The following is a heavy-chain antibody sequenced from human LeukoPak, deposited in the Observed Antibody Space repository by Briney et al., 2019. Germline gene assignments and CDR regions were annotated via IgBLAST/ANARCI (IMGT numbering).Heavy chain of an antibody. CDR1: GGSISSYY. CDR3: ARGGYYGSGNDFRFDP. CDR2: IYYSGST. J-gene: IGHJ5*02. Sequence: SETLSLTCTVSGGSISSYYWSWTRQPPGKGLEWIGYIYYSGSTNYNPSLKSRVRTSVDTSKKQFSLKLSSVTAADTAVYYCARGGYYGSGNDFRFDPWGQGTLVTVSS. V-gene: IGHV4-59*01. D-gene: IGHD3-10*01.